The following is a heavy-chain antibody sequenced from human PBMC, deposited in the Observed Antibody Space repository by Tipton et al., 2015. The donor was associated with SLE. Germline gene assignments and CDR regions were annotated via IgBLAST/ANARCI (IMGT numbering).Heavy chain of an antibody. D-gene: IGHD3-9*01. V-gene: IGHV1-8*01. J-gene: IGHJ4*02. Sequence: QLVQSGAEAKKPGASVKVSCKASGYTFVNFDINWVRQAARQGLEWMGWMNPNSGNTGYAQKFQGRVTMTRNTSINTVYMELTSLTSADTAVYYCARTFDIYWDYWGQGTLVTVSS. CDR3: ARTFDIYWDY. CDR2: MNPNSGNT. CDR1: GYTFVNFD.